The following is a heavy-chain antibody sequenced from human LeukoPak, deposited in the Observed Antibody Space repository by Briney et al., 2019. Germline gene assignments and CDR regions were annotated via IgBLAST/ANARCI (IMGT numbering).Heavy chain of an antibody. J-gene: IGHJ4*02. CDR3: ASLPPSRGYCSGGSCYSGHFDY. CDR2: INHSGST. Sequence: SETLSLTCTVSGGSISSYYWSWIRQPPGKGLECIGEINHSGSTNYNPSLKSRVTISVDTSKNQFSLKLSSVTAADTAVYYCASLPPSRGYCSGGSCYSGHFDYWGQGTLVTVSS. CDR1: GGSISSYY. V-gene: IGHV4-34*01. D-gene: IGHD2-15*01.